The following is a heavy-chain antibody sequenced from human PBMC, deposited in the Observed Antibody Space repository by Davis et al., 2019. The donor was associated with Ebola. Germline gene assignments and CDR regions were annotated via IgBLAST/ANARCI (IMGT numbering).Heavy chain of an antibody. CDR3: ARDPYYYDSSGPLGDAFDI. D-gene: IGHD3-22*01. CDR2: ISAYNGNT. J-gene: IGHJ3*02. Sequence: ASVKVSCKASGYTFTSYGISWVRQAPGQGLEWMGWISAYNGNTNYAQKLQGRVTITTDTSTSTAYMELRSLRSDDTAVYYCARDPYYYDSSGPLGDAFDIWGQGTMVTVSS. V-gene: IGHV1-18*01. CDR1: GYTFTSYG.